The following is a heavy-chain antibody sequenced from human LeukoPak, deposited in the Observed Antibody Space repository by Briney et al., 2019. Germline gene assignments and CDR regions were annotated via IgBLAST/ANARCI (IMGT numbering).Heavy chain of an antibody. V-gene: IGHV4-39*07. CDR2: IYSSGST. D-gene: IGHD5-24*01. CDR3: ARDRLQLQS. J-gene: IGHJ5*02. CDR1: GASISGSGYY. Sequence: SETLSLTCTVSGASISGSGYYWGWIRQPPGKGLEWIGSIYSSGSTYYNASLQSRVTISIETSKNQISLRLSSVTAADTAVYYCARDRLQLQSWGQGTLVTVSS.